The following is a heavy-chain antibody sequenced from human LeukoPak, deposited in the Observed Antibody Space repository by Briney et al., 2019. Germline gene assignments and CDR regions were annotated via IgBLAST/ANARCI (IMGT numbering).Heavy chain of an antibody. CDR2: ISYDGSNK. CDR3: ARDTQGYSYGYLVDP. CDR1: GFTFSSYA. D-gene: IGHD5-18*01. J-gene: IGHJ5*02. Sequence: GGSLRHSCAASGFTFSSYAMHWVRPAPGKGREWVAIISYDGSNKYYADSVKGRFTISRDNSKNTLYLQMNSLRAEDTAVYDCARDTQGYSYGYLVDPWGQGTLVTVSS. V-gene: IGHV3-30*04.